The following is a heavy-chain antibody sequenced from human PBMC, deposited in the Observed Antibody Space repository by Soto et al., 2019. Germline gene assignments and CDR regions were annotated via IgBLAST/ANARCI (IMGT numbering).Heavy chain of an antibody. D-gene: IGHD5-12*01. CDR2: IIPIFGTA. CDR3: ARRMATKIPPVGSWYFDL. J-gene: IGHJ2*01. V-gene: IGHV1-69*01. CDR1: GGTFSSYA. Sequence: QVQLVQSGAEVKKPGSSVKVSCKASGGTFSSYAISWVRQAPGQGLEWMGGIIPIFGTANYAQKFQGRVTITADESTSTAYMELSSLRSEDTAVYYCARRMATKIPPVGSWYFDLWGRGTLVTVSS.